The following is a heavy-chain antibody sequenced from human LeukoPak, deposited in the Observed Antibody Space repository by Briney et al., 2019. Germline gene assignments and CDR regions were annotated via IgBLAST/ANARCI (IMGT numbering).Heavy chain of an antibody. J-gene: IGHJ4*02. CDR3: ARDSGAAGTDY. Sequence: SETLSLACTVAVRSISSYYWSSIQQPPGKGLEWIGYIYYSGSTNYNPSLKSRVTISVDTSKNQFSLNLSSVTAADTAVYYCARDSGAAGTDYWGQGTLVTVSS. CDR2: IYYSGST. CDR1: VRSISSYY. D-gene: IGHD6-13*01. V-gene: IGHV4-59*01.